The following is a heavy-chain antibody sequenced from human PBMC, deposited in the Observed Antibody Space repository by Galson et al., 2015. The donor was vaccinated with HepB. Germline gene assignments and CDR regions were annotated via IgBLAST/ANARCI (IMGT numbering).Heavy chain of an antibody. J-gene: IGHJ6*02. CDR1: GGTFSSYA. V-gene: IGHV1-69*13. Sequence: SVKVSCKASGGTFSSYAISWVRQAPGQGLEWMGGIIPIFGTANYAQKFQGRVTITADESTSTAYMELSSLRSEDTAVYYCARIPLTRWYSSSWYYYGMDVWGQGTTVTVSS. D-gene: IGHD6-13*01. CDR2: IIPIFGTA. CDR3: ARIPLTRWYSSSWYYYGMDV.